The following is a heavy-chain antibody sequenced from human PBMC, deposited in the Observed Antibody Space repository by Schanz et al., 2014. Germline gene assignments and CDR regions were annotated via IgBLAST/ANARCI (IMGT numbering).Heavy chain of an antibody. Sequence: QVQLVQSGPEVKKPGASVKVSCKASGYTFTDYYMHWVRQAPGQGLEWMGRINPNSGGTNYAQKFQGRVTMTRDTSISTAYMEMSRLISDDTAVYYCAREMLDIVATMDDDAFDIWGQGTMVTVSS. D-gene: IGHD5-12*01. V-gene: IGHV1-2*06. CDR1: GYTFTDYY. J-gene: IGHJ3*02. CDR3: AREMLDIVATMDDDAFDI. CDR2: INPNSGGT.